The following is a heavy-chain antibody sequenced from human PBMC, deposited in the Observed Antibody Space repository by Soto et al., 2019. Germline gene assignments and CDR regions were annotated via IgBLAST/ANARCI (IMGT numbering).Heavy chain of an antibody. CDR1: GFTFSSYE. Sequence: GGSLRLSCAASGFTFSSYEMNWVRQAPGKGLEWVSYISSSGRTIYYADSVKGRFTISRDNAKNSLYLQMNSLRAEDTAVYYCARDSGGCSGGSCYPHWYFDLWGRGTLVTVSS. CDR3: ARDSGGCSGGSCYPHWYFDL. V-gene: IGHV3-48*03. J-gene: IGHJ2*01. CDR2: ISSSGRTI. D-gene: IGHD2-15*01.